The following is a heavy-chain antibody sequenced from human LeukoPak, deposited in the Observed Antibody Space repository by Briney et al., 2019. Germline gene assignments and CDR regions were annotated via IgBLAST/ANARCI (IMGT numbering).Heavy chain of an antibody. CDR3: ARLLGYYFDY. D-gene: IGHD1-26*01. CDR2: IYHSGST. Sequence: SETLSLTCAVSGYSTSSGYYWGWIRQPPGKGLEWIGSIYHSGSTYYNPSLKSRVTISVDTSKNQFSLKLSSVTAADTAVYYCARLLGYYFDYWGQGTLVTVSS. J-gene: IGHJ4*02. CDR1: GYSTSSGYY. V-gene: IGHV4-38-2*01.